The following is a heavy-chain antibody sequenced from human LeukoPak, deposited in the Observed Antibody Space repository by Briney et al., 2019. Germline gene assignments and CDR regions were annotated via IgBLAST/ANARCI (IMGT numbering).Heavy chain of an antibody. J-gene: IGHJ4*02. CDR1: GGTFSSYA. D-gene: IGHD3-22*01. CDR2: IIPIFGTA. CDR3: AREDYYDSSGYFDY. Sequence: ASVTVSCKASGGTFSSYAISWVRQAPGQGLEWMGRIIPIFGTANYAQKFQVRVTITTDESTSTAYMELSSLRSEDTAVYYCAREDYYDSSGYFDYWGQGTLVTVSS. V-gene: IGHV1-69*05.